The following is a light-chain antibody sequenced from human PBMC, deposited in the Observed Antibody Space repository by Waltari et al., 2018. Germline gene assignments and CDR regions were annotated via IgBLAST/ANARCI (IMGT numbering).Light chain of an antibody. CDR3: QQYNTYSS. CDR2: KAS. V-gene: IGKV1-5*03. J-gene: IGKJ2*01. CDR1: QSISNW. Sequence: DIQMTQSPSSLSASVGDRFTITCRASQSISNWLAWYHQKPGKAPILLIYKASILKSGVPSRFSGSGSGTQFTLTISSLQPGDFATYYCQQYNTYSSFGQGTKLEIK.